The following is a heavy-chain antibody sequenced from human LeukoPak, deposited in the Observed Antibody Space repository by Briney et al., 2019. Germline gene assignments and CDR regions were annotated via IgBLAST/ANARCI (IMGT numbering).Heavy chain of an antibody. D-gene: IGHD4-17*01. V-gene: IGHV3-30*18. CDR2: ISYDGSNK. Sequence: GGSLRLSCAASGFTFSSYGMHWVRQAPGKGLKWVAVISYDGSNKYYADSVKGRFTISRDNSKNTLYLQMNSLRAEDTAVYYCAKGRDYGDSPDYWGQGTLVTVSS. CDR1: GFTFSSYG. J-gene: IGHJ4*02. CDR3: AKGRDYGDSPDY.